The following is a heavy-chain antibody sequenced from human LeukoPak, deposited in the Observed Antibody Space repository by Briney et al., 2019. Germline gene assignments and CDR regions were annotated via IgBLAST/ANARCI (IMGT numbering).Heavy chain of an antibody. D-gene: IGHD2-2*01. CDR1: GYTFTSCG. Sequence: GASVKVSCKASGYTFTSCGISWVRQAPGQGLEWMGWISAYNGNTNYAQKLQGRVTMTTDTSTSTAYMELRSLRSDDTAVYYCARGLVPAAIPGAFDIWGQGTMVTVSS. CDR3: ARGLVPAAIPGAFDI. J-gene: IGHJ3*02. CDR2: ISAYNGNT. V-gene: IGHV1-18*01.